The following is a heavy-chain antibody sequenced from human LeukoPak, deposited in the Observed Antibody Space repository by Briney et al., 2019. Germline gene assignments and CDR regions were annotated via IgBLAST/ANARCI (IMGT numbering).Heavy chain of an antibody. CDR1: GFTFSSYG. J-gene: IGHJ4*02. CDR2: ISYDGSNK. CDR3: AKDKSPYSSGWYPFDC. D-gene: IGHD6-19*01. V-gene: IGHV3-30*18. Sequence: GGSLRLSCAASGFTFSSYGMHWVRQAPGKGLEWVAVISYDGSNKYYADSVKGRFTISRDNSKNTLYLQMNSLRAEDTAVYYCAKDKSPYSSGWYPFDCWGQGTLVTVSS.